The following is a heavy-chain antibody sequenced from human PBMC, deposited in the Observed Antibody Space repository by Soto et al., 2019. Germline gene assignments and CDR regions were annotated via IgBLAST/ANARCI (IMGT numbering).Heavy chain of an antibody. D-gene: IGHD3-9*01. Sequence: PSETLSLTSAVSGGSIGTYYWSSIRQPPGKGLEWIGYIYYRGNTDYNPSLKSRVTISLDTPKNQFSLKLSSVTAADTAVYYCARHPGYYDILTGYTTYYFDYWGQGILVTVSS. CDR2: IYYRGNT. CDR3: ARHPGYYDILTGYTTYYFDY. J-gene: IGHJ4*02. V-gene: IGHV4-59*08. CDR1: GGSIGTYY.